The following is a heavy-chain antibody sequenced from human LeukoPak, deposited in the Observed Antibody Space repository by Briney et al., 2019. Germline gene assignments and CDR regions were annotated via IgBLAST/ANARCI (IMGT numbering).Heavy chain of an antibody. J-gene: IGHJ4*02. CDR1: GFSLSASGVG. CDR2: IFWSDDK. D-gene: IGHD6-13*01. CDR3: AHIGSSWYPDY. Sequence: SGPTLVKPTQTLTLTCTFSGFSLSASGVGVGWIRQPPGKAPEWLALIFWSDDKRYSPSLKSRLTITKDTSKNQVVLTMTNLDPVDTATYYCAHIGSSWYPDYWGQGTLVTVSS. V-gene: IGHV2-5*01.